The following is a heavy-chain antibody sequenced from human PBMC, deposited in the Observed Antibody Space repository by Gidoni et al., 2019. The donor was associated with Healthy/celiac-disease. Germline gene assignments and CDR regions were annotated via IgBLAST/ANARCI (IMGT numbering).Heavy chain of an antibody. D-gene: IGHD3-16*01. CDR3: AKDMGEPLYYYGMDV. J-gene: IGHJ6*02. CDR1: GFTFDDYA. Sequence: EVQLVESGGGLVQPGRSLRLSCAASGFTFDDYAMHWVRQAPGKGLEWVSGISWNSGSIGYADSVKGRFTISRDNAKNSLYLQMNSLRAEDTALYYCAKDMGEPLYYYGMDVWGQGTTVTVSS. CDR2: ISWNSGSI. V-gene: IGHV3-9*01.